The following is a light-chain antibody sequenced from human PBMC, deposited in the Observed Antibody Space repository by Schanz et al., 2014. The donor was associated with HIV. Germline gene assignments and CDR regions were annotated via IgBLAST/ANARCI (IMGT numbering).Light chain of an antibody. J-gene: IGLJ1*01. CDR3: CSYTTTSTYV. CDR2: DNG. Sequence: QSALTQPPSVSAAPGQKVTISCSGSSSNIGNNYVSWYQQFPGTAPKLLIYDNGRRASGIPDRFSASKSGTSASLAISGLQADDEADYYCCSYTTTSTYVFGAGTKVTVL. CDR1: SSNIGNNY. V-gene: IGLV1-51*01.